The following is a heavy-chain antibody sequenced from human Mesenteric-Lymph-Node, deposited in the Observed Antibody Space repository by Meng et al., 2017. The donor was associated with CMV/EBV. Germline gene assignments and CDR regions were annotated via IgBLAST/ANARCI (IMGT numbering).Heavy chain of an antibody. CDR1: GYTFTRFG. Sequence: ASVKVSCKASGYTFTRFGISWLRQAPGQGLEWMGWINTFNGDTNYAQEFQGRVTMTTDTSTSTGYMELGSLRSDDTAMYYCARSSFMMTIGGVVVLMDVWGQGTTVTVSS. V-gene: IGHV1-18*01. J-gene: IGHJ6*02. CDR3: ARSSFMMTIGGVVVLMDV. CDR2: INTFNGDT. D-gene: IGHD3-16*02.